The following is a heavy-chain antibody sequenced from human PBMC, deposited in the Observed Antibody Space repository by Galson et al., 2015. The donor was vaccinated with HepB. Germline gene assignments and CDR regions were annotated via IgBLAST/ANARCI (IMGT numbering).Heavy chain of an antibody. J-gene: IGHJ4*02. D-gene: IGHD3-9*01. CDR2: ISYDGSNK. CDR1: GFTFSSYA. Sequence: SLRLSCAASGFTFSSYAMHWVRQAPGKGLEWVAVISYDGSNKYYADSVKGRFTISRDNSKNTLYLQMNSLRAEDTAVYYCARDLLTGVSGYWGQGTLVTVSS. CDR3: ARDLLTGVSGY. V-gene: IGHV3-30-3*01.